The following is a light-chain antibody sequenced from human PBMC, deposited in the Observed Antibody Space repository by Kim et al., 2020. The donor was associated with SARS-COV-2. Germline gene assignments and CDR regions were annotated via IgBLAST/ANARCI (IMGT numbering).Light chain of an antibody. V-gene: IGKV3-20*01. CDR2: GAS. CDR3: QQYGSSLPIT. CDR1: QSISSTY. Sequence: EIVLTQSPGTLSLSPGERATLSCRASQSISSTYLAWYQQKPGQTPRVLIYGASSRATGIPDRFSGSGSGTDFTLTISRLEPEDFAVYYCQQYGSSLPITFGQGTRLEIK. J-gene: IGKJ5*01.